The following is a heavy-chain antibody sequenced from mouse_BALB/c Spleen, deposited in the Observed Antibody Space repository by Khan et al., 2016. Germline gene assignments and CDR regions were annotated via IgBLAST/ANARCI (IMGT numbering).Heavy chain of an antibody. Sequence: MQLEESGPSLVKPSQTLSLTCSVTGDSITSGYWNWIRKFPGNKLEYMGYISYSGSTYYNPSLKSRISITRDTSKNQYYLQLNSVTTEDTATYXGARWAGNYGYYAMDYWGKGTSVTVSS. V-gene: IGHV3-8*02. CDR1: GDSITSGY. J-gene: IGHJ4*01. CDR2: ISYSGST. CDR3: ARWAGNYGYYAMDY. D-gene: IGHD2-1*01.